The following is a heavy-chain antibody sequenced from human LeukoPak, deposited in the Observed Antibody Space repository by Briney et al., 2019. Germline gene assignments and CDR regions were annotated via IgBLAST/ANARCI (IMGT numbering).Heavy chain of an antibody. CDR3: ASASDVDTQVDY. V-gene: IGHV4-39*07. CDR1: GGSISSGGYY. CDR2: IHHSGST. J-gene: IGHJ4*02. Sequence: PSETLSLTCTVSGGSISSGGYYWSWIRQPPGKGPEWIGNIHHSGSTYYSPSLKSRVTISVDTSKNQFSLKLSSVTAADTAVYYCASASDVDTQVDYWGQGTLVTVSS. D-gene: IGHD2-2*02.